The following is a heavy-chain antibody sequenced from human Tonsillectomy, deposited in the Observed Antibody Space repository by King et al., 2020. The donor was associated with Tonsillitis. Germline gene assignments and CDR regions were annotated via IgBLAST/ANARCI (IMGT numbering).Heavy chain of an antibody. Sequence: HVQLVESGGGVVQPGRSLRLSCAASGFTFSKSAMHWVRQAPGKGLEWVAVISYDGSDKYYADSVKGRLTISRDNSKNTLYVQMNSLKPEDTAVYYCAGSSTIFGVADYFDYWGQGTLLTVSS. V-gene: IGHV3-30*04. CDR1: GFTFSKSA. D-gene: IGHD3-3*01. J-gene: IGHJ4*02. CDR2: ISYDGSDK. CDR3: AGSSTIFGVADYFDY.